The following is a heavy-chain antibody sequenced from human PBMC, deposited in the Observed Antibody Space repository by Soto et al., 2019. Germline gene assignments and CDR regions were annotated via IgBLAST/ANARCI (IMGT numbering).Heavy chain of an antibody. CDR2: IKQDGSEK. Sequence: PGGSLRLSCAASGFTFSSYWMSWVRQAPGKGLEWVANIKQDGSEKYYVDSVKGRFTISRDNAKNSLYLQMNSLRAEDTAVYYCRSSSSPNYYYYGMDVWGQGTTVTVSS. CDR1: GFTFSSYW. J-gene: IGHJ6*02. CDR3: RSSSSPNYYYYGMDV. D-gene: IGHD6-6*01. V-gene: IGHV3-7*01.